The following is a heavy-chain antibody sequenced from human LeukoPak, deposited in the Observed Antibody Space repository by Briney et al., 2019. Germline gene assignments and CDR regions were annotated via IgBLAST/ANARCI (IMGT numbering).Heavy chain of an antibody. V-gene: IGHV3-30*04. CDR1: GFTFSSYA. D-gene: IGHD4-17*01. CDR3: ARDIEYGDDDI. CDR2: ISYDGSNK. Sequence: GGSLRLSCAASGFTFSSYAMHWVRQAPGKGLEWVAVISYDGSNKYYADSVKGRFTISGDNSKNTLYLQMNSLRAEDTAVYYCARDIEYGDDDIWGQGTMVTVSS. J-gene: IGHJ3*02.